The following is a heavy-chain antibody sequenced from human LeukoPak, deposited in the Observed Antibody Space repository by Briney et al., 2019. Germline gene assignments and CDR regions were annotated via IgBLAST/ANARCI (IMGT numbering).Heavy chain of an antibody. Sequence: GGSPRLSCAASGFTFDDYAMHWVRQAPGKGLEWVSGISWNSGSIGYADSVKGRFTISRDNAKNSLYLQMNSLRAEDTALYYCAKAIKGAAALYYFDYWGQGTLVTVSS. V-gene: IGHV3-9*01. CDR2: ISWNSGSI. CDR3: AKAIKGAAALYYFDY. D-gene: IGHD6-13*01. CDR1: GFTFDDYA. J-gene: IGHJ4*02.